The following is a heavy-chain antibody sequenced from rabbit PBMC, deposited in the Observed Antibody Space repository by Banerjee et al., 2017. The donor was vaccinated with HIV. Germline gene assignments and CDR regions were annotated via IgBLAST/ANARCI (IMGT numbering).Heavy chain of an antibody. D-gene: IGHD2-1*01. J-gene: IGHJ4*01. CDR3: VSYDDYGDRNL. CDR1: GFSFSSNYW. V-gene: IGHV1S45*01. CDR2: IITDDSA. Sequence: QEQLEESGGDLVKPEGSLTLTCTASGFSFSSNYWRCWVRQAPGKGLEWIGWIITDDSAYYASWVNGRFTISSDNAQNTVDLQMNSLTAADTATYFCVSYDDYGDRNLWGPGTLVPS.